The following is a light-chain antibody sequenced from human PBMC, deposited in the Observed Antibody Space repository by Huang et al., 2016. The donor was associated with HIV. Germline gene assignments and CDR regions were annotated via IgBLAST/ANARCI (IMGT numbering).Light chain of an antibody. CDR2: LGS. CDR1: PSLLHSNGYNY. Sequence: IVMTQSPLSLPVNPGEPASISCRSSPSLLHSNGYNYLDWYLQKSGQSPHLLIYLGSNRASGVPDRVGGSGSGTDFTLKISRVEAEDVEVYYCMQALQTITFGQGTRLEIE. J-gene: IGKJ5*01. V-gene: IGKV2-28*01. CDR3: MQALQTIT.